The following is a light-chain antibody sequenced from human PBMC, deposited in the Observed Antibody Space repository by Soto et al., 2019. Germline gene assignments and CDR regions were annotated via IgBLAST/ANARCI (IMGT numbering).Light chain of an antibody. CDR2: GTS. CDR3: QHYGSSRT. CDR1: QGVSSNY. V-gene: IGKV3-20*01. J-gene: IGKJ1*01. Sequence: EIVLTQSPGTLSFSPGERATLSCRASQGVSSNYLAWYQQKSGQAPRLLLYGTSSRATGIPERFSGSGSGTDFTLTISRLEPEDFAVYYCQHYGSSRTFGQGSKVEIX.